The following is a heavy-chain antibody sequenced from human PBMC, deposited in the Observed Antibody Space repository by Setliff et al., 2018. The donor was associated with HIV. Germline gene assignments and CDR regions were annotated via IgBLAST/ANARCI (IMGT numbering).Heavy chain of an antibody. CDR1: GGSISSGDYY. J-gene: IGHJ6*03. CDR2: IYHSGST. D-gene: IGHD3-10*01. V-gene: IGHV4-31*01. CDR3: ARTRGPAIAVLRGRGTSYYMGV. Sequence: SETLSLPCTVSGGSISSGDYYWSWNRQHPGKGLEWIGYIYHSGSTYYNPSLESLVTISVDTSKNQFSLKLTSVTAADTAVYFCARTRGPAIAVLRGRGTSYYMGVWGRGSTVTVAS.